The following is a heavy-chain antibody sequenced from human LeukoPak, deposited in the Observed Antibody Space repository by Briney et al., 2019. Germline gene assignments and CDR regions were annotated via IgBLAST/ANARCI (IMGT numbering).Heavy chain of an antibody. J-gene: IGHJ6*03. CDR1: GCSISSYY. CDR2: IYYSGST. CDR3: ARVTYYYDSSGYYYYYYYMDV. D-gene: IGHD3-22*01. V-gene: IGHV4-59*01. Sequence: SETLSLTCTVSGCSISSYYWSWIRQPPGKGLEWIWYIYYSGSTKYNPSLKSRVTISVDTSKTQFSLKLSSVTAADTAVYYCARVTYYYDSSGYYYYYYYMDVWGKGTTVTVSS.